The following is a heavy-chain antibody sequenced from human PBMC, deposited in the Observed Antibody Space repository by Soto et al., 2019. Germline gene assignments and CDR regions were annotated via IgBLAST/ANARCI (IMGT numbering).Heavy chain of an antibody. CDR2: ISGSGGGT. CDR1: GFTFSSYA. V-gene: IGHV3-23*01. J-gene: IGHJ3*01. D-gene: IGHD3-10*01. CDR3: AKSRGSGSYFNPFDAFDF. Sequence: GGSLRLSCAASGFTFSSYAMSWVRQAPGKGLEWVSSISGSGGGTYYADSVKGRFTISRDNSKNTLNLQMSSLRAEDTAVYYCAKSRGSGSYFNPFDAFDFWGQGTMVTVSS.